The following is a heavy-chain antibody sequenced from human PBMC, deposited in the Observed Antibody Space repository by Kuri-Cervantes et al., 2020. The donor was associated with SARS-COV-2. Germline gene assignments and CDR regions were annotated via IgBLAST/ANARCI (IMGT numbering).Heavy chain of an antibody. CDR1: GFIFSDYY. D-gene: IGHD1-14*01. J-gene: IGHJ3*02. Sequence: GGSLRLSCTASGFIFSDYYMTWIRQAPGKGLEWVSGINWNGGSTGYADSVKGRFTISRGNSKNTLYLQMNSLRAEDTAVYYCATKPPGVNDAFDIWGQGTMVTVSS. V-gene: IGHV3-20*04. CDR3: ATKPPGVNDAFDI. CDR2: INWNGGST.